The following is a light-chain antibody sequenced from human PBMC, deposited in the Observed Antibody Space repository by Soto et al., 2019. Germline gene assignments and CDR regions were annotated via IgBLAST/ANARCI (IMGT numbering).Light chain of an antibody. CDR2: DVS. CDR1: SSDVGGYNY. Sequence: QSALTQPASVSGSPGQSITISCTGTSSDVGGYNYVSWYQQHPGKAPKLMIYDVSNRTSGVSNRFSGSKSGNTASLTISGLQAEDEADYYGSSYTSSSTLDVVFGGGTKVTVL. J-gene: IGLJ2*01. V-gene: IGLV2-14*01. CDR3: SSYTSSSTLDVV.